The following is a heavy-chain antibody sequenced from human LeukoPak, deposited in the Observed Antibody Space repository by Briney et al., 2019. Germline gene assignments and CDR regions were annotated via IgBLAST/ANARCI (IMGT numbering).Heavy chain of an antibody. CDR2: ISGSGSGT. CDR3: ARGAPGSSGWVYGFHI. V-gene: IGHV3-23*01. J-gene: IGHJ3*02. CDR1: GFTFSSYA. Sequence: GGSLRLSCAASGFTFSSYAMSWVRQAPGEGLQWVSGISGSGSGTYYADSVRGRFTISRDNSKNTLYLQMNSLRAEDTAVYYCARGAPGSSGWVYGFHIWGQGTMVTVSS. D-gene: IGHD6-19*01.